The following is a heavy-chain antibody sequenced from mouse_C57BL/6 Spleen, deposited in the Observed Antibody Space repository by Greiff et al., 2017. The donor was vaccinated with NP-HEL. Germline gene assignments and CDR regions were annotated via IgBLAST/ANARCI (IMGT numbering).Heavy chain of an antibody. CDR2: INPSNGGT. CDR3: ARRGLRYWYFDV. J-gene: IGHJ1*03. CDR1: GYTFTSYW. V-gene: IGHV1-53*01. D-gene: IGHD1-1*01. Sequence: QVHVKQPGTELVKPGASVKLSCKASGYTFTSYWMHWVKQRPGQGLEWIGNINPSNGGTNYNEKFKSKATLTVDKSSSTAYMQLSSLTSEDSAVYYCARRGLRYWYFDVWGTGTTVTVSS.